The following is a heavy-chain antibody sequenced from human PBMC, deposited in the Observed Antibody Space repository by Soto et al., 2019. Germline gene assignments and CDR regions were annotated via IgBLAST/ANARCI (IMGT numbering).Heavy chain of an antibody. J-gene: IGHJ3*02. V-gene: IGHV3-33*01. CDR3: ARGYCGGDCYSSAFDI. CDR1: GFTFSSYG. Sequence: QVQLVESGGGVVQPGRSLRLSCAASGFTFSSYGMHWVRQAPGKGLEWVAVIWYDGSNKYYADPVKGRFTISRDNSKNTLYLQMNSLRAEDTAVYYCARGYCGGDCYSSAFDIWGQGTMVTVSS. CDR2: IWYDGSNK. D-gene: IGHD2-21*02.